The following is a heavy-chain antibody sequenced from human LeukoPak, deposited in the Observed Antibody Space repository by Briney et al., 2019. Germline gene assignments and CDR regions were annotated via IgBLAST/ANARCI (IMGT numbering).Heavy chain of an antibody. D-gene: IGHD3-10*01. CDR2: INPNSGDT. Sequence: ASVKASCKASGYTFTDYFIHWVRQAPRQGLEWMGWINPNSGDTNYAQKFQDRVTMSRDTSISTAYMELSRLRSDDTAVYYCARDALANLTVVRRRGLFDYWGQGTLVTVSS. CDR1: GYTFTDYF. J-gene: IGHJ4*02. V-gene: IGHV1-2*02. CDR3: ARDALANLTVVRRRGLFDY.